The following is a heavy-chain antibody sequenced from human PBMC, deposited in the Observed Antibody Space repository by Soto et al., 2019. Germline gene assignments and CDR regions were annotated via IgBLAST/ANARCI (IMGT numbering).Heavy chain of an antibody. Sequence: GGSLRLSCAASGFTFSSYGMHWVRQASGKGLEWVAVIWYDGSNKYYADSVKGRFTISRDNSKNTLYLQMNSLRAEDTAVYYCAREDTAMVTGAFDIWGQGTMVTVS. D-gene: IGHD5-18*01. CDR3: AREDTAMVTGAFDI. J-gene: IGHJ3*02. CDR2: IWYDGSNK. V-gene: IGHV3-33*01. CDR1: GFTFSSYG.